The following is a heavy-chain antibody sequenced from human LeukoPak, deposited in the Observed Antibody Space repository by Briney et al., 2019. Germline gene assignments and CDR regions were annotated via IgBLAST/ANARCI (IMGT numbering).Heavy chain of an antibody. J-gene: IGHJ4*02. D-gene: IGHD5/OR15-5a*01. CDR1: GGSISSYY. CDR3: AGVSLYDFIVDY. V-gene: IGHV4-59*01. Sequence: SETLSLTCTVSGGSISSYYWSWIRQPPGKGLEWIGYIYYSGSTNYNPSLKSRVTISVDTSKNQFSLKLSSVTAADTAVYYCAGVSLYDFIVDYWGQGTLVTVSS. CDR2: IYYSGST.